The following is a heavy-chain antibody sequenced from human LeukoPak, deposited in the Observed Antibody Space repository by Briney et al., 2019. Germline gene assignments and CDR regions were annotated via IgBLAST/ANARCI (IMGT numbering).Heavy chain of an antibody. CDR1: GYSLSDYH. CDR3: ARDRAYDHRGWPIFSP. V-gene: IGHV1-2*02. D-gene: IGHD3-22*01. J-gene: IGHJ5*02. CDR2: LSPNSGAT. Sequence: ASVKVSCKASGYSLSDYHIQWVRQAPGQGLEWMGTLSPNSGATSYAQKFQGRVTLSRDTSINTAYMELHSLTSDDTAVYYCARDRAYDHRGWPIFSPWGQGTLVTVSS.